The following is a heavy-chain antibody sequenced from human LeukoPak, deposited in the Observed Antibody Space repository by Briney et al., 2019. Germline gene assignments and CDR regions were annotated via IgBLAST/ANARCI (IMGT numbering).Heavy chain of an antibody. J-gene: IGHJ4*02. V-gene: IGHV3-30*02. D-gene: IGHD3-10*01. CDR1: GFTFSTYG. CDR2: IHYDGRKK. CDR3: AKDGPGYYGSGSYYKYFDY. Sequence: PGGSLRLSCAASGFTFSTYGMHWVRQAPGKGLEWVAFIHYDGRKKYYADSMKGRFTISRDNSKNTLYLQMNSLRAEDTAVYYCAKDGPGYYGSGSYYKYFDYWGQGTLVTVSS.